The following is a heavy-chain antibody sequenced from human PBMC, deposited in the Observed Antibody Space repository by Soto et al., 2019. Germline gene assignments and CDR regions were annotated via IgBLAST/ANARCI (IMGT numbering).Heavy chain of an antibody. D-gene: IGHD5-12*01. J-gene: IGHJ4*02. CDR3: SRDRVSSGYDQTVDY. Sequence: VKVSCKAFGGRFSRYIISWVRQETGQGVEGMGRIIPILGIANYAQKFQGRVTITADKSTSTAYMELSSLRSEDTAVYFFSRDRVSSGYDQTVDYWGQGTLVTVSS. CDR2: IIPILGIA. CDR1: GGRFSRYI. V-gene: IGHV1-69*04.